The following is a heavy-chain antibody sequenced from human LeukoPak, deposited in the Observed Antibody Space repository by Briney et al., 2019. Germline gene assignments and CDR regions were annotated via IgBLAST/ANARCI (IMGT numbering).Heavy chain of an antibody. V-gene: IGHV3-30-3*01. J-gene: IGHJ4*02. CDR2: ISYDGSNK. Sequence: SLRLSCAASGFNFSSYAMHWVRQAPGKGLEWVAVISYDGSNKYYADSVKGRFTISRDNSKNTLYLQMNSLRAEDTAVYYCARDFAVGFLEWLGYFDYWGQGTLVTVSS. CDR3: ARDFAVGFLEWLGYFDY. D-gene: IGHD3-3*02. CDR1: GFNFSSYA.